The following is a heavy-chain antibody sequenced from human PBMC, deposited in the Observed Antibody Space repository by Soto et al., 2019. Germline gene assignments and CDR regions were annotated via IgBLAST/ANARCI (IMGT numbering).Heavy chain of an antibody. J-gene: IGHJ4*02. V-gene: IGHV1-24*01. Sequence: ASVKVSCKVSGYTLTELSMHWVRQAPGKGLEWMGGFDPEDGETIYAQKFQGRVTMTEDTSTDTAYMELSSLRSEDTAVYYCATVHASHSGSYYYFDYWGQGTLVTVSS. CDR2: FDPEDGET. CDR1: GYTLTELS. CDR3: ATVHASHSGSYYYFDY. D-gene: IGHD1-26*01.